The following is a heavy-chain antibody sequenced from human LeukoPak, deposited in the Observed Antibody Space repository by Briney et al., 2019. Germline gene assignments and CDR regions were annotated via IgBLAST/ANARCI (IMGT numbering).Heavy chain of an antibody. Sequence: GGSLRLSCAASGFTFSDYGMHWVRQAPGKGLEWVAFIRNDGSNEYYPASVKGRFTISRDNSRNMLYLQMNSLRPEDTAVYYCAKGGSASHNWFDPWGQGTLVTVSS. CDR3: AKGGSASHNWFDP. V-gene: IGHV3-30*02. D-gene: IGHD2-15*01. J-gene: IGHJ5*02. CDR1: GFTFSDYG. CDR2: IRNDGSNE.